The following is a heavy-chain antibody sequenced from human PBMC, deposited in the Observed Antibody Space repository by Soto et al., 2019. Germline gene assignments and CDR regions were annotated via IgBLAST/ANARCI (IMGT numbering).Heavy chain of an antibody. J-gene: IGHJ6*02. CDR3: AKRNGDYLNCMDV. CDR2: ISGSGGST. Sequence: EVQLLESGGDSVQPGGSLRLSCVASGFTFSDDGMSWVRQAPGRGLEWVSAISGSGGSTIYADSVKGRFTISRDSSKKTLYRKMNTLRAEDTAIYYGAKRNGDYLNCMDVWGQGTTVTVSS. V-gene: IGHV3-23*01. CDR1: GFTFSDDG. D-gene: IGHD4-17*01.